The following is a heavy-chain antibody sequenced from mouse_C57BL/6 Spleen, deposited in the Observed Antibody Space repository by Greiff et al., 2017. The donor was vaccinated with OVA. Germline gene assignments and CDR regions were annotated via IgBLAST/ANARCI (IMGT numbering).Heavy chain of an antibody. Sequence: VQLQQPGAELVRPGSSVKLSCKASGYTFTSYWMHWVKQRPIQGLEWIGNIDPSDSETHYNQKFKDKATLTVDKSSSTAYMQLSSLTSEDSAVDYCARRNGNYGYFDVWGTGTTVTVSS. V-gene: IGHV1-52*01. CDR1: GYTFTSYW. J-gene: IGHJ1*03. D-gene: IGHD2-1*01. CDR3: ARRNGNYGYFDV. CDR2: IDPSDSET.